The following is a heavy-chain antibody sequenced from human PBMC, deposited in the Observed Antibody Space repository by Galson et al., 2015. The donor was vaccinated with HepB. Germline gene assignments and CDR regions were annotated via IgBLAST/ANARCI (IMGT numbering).Heavy chain of an antibody. Sequence: SVKVSCKASGYTFTGYYLHWVRQAPGQGLEWMGWINPNSGGTNYAQKFQGRVTMTRDTSISTAYMELSRLRSDDTAVYFCARKTILGGFDYWGQGTLVTVSS. V-gene: IGHV1-2*02. CDR1: GYTFTGYY. D-gene: IGHD3-16*01. CDR3: ARKTILGGFDY. CDR2: INPNSGGT. J-gene: IGHJ4*01.